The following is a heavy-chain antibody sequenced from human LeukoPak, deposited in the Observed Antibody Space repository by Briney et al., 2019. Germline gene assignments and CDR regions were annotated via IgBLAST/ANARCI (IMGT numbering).Heavy chain of an antibody. CDR1: GFTFSSYA. D-gene: IGHD4-17*01. CDR2: ISGSGGST. Sequence: GGSLRLSCAASGFTFSSYAMSWVRQAPGKGLEWVSAISGSGGSTYYADSVRGRFTISRDNSKNTLYLQMNSLRAEDTAVYYCAKLVRMTTVTIWFDPWGQGTLVTVSS. CDR3: AKLVRMTTVTIWFDP. V-gene: IGHV3-23*01. J-gene: IGHJ5*02.